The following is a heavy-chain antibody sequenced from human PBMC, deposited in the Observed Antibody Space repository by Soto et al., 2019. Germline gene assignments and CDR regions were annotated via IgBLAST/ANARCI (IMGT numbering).Heavy chain of an antibody. J-gene: IGHJ6*02. CDR1: GYSFTSYV. CDR3: ARDLTIVPATHPRLENYGMDV. CDR2: ISPYNGHT. D-gene: IGHD2-2*01. Sequence: APVKVSGEAAGYSFTSYVISWVRLAPAEGLDWMGWISPYNGHTQFVERFQGRVTMTTDTSTKTAYMELRNLRSDDTAHYYCARDLTIVPATHPRLENYGMDVWGQGTTVTVSS. V-gene: IGHV1-18*01.